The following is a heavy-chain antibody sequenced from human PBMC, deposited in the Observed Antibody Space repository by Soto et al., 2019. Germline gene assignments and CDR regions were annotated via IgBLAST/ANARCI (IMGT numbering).Heavy chain of an antibody. J-gene: IGHJ4*02. CDR1: GFTLSSYS. CDR3: AKVSRPSRISNPDFDY. V-gene: IGHV3-30-3*01. Sequence: QVQLVESGGGVVQPGTSLRLSCAASGFTLSSYSIHWVRQAPGKGLDWVAVISYDGNTQFYGDSVKGRFIVSRDNSRNTLYLQLNNLQAEDTAVYYCAKVSRPSRISNPDFDYWGQGTLVTVSS. CDR2: ISYDGNTQ.